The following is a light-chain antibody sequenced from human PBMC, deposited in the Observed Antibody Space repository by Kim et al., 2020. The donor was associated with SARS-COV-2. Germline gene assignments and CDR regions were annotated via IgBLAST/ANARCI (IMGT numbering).Light chain of an antibody. J-gene: IGLJ2*01. CDR2: YGS. V-gene: IGLV3-21*04. CDR1: NIGSKS. CDR3: QVWDSSSDHLV. Sequence: SYELTQPPSVSVAPGKTAKITCDGNNIGSKSVHWYQQVPGQAPVLVIYYGSDRPSGIPERFSGSNSGNTATLTISRVEAGDEADYYCQVWDSSSDHLVFGGGTKLTVL.